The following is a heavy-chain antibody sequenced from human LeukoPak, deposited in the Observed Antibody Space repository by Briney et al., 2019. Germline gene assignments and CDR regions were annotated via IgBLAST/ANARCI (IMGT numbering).Heavy chain of an antibody. D-gene: IGHD3-22*01. CDR1: GFTFSSYE. Sequence: GGSLRLSCAASGFTFSSYEMNWVRQAPGKGLEWVSYISSSGSTIYYADSVEGRFTISRDNAKNSLYLQMNSLRAEDTAVYYCARGRLTYYYDSSGYPFDYWGQGTLVTVSS. CDR2: ISSSGSTI. J-gene: IGHJ4*02. CDR3: ARGRLTYYYDSSGYPFDY. V-gene: IGHV3-48*03.